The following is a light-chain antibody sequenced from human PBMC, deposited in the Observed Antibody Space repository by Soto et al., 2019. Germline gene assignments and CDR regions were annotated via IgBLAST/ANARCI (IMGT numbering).Light chain of an antibody. J-gene: IGKJ2*01. Sequence: EIVMTQSPASLSVSPGDGATLSCRASQSVDSNVAWYQQHPGQGPRLLIHGASTRAVGVPARFSGSGSGTDFTLTISSLQSEDFAVYYCQQYHNWPPQYTFGQGTKLQIK. CDR1: QSVDSN. CDR3: QQYHNWPPQYT. V-gene: IGKV3-15*01. CDR2: GAS.